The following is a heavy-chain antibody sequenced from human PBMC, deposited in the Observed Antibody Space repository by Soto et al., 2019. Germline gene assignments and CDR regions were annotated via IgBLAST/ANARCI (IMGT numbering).Heavy chain of an antibody. D-gene: IGHD2-15*01. CDR1: GYTFTNYG. V-gene: IGHV1-18*01. CDR2: INTYNGNT. J-gene: IGHJ4*02. Sequence: QVQLVQSGAEVKKPGASVKVSCKASGYTFTNYGVRWVRQAPGQGLEWMGWINTYNGNTNYAQKFQGRVTMTTDTSTSTAYMELRRLRSDDTAVYYCAKVQEKWSKFFDFWGQGALVTVSS. CDR3: AKVQEKWSKFFDF.